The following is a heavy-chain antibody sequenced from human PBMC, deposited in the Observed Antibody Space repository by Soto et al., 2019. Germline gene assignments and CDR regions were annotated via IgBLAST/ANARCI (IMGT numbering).Heavy chain of an antibody. V-gene: IGHV3-23*01. Sequence: PGGSLRLSCAASGFTLGRYGMSWVRQAPGKGLEWVSAVSPNGQGIYYADSVRGRFTISKDFSKNTVFLHMDSLRAEDTAVYYCTKGRDYPRDYFHYWGQGTLVTVSS. CDR1: GFTLGRYG. CDR3: TKGRDYPRDYFHY. CDR2: VSPNGQGI. D-gene: IGHD3-10*01. J-gene: IGHJ4*02.